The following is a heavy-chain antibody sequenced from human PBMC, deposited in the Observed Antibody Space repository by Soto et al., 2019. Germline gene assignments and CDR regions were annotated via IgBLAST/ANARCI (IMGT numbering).Heavy chain of an antibody. CDR3: TRIRFLQYLRLAEGYYGMDV. V-gene: IGHV3-74*01. D-gene: IGHD3-3*01. J-gene: IGHJ6*02. Sequence: GGSLRLSCEGSGFAFNAYWMLWVRQAPGKGLEWVSRIKTDASSPDYADSVKGRFTVSRDNAKNTLFLQMNGLRADDTAVYYCTRIRFLQYLRLAEGYYGMDVWGQGTTVTVSS. CDR2: IKTDASSP. CDR1: GFAFNAYW.